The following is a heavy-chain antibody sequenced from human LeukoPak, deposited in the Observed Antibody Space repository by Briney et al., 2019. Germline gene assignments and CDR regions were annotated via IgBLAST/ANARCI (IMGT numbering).Heavy chain of an antibody. CDR2: IYHSGST. CDR3: ARDLIAAAAASDAFDI. V-gene: IGHV4-38-2*02. J-gene: IGHJ3*02. CDR1: GYSISSGYY. Sequence: SETLSLTCTVSGYSISSGYYWGWIRQPPGKGLDWIGSIYHSGSTYYNPSLKSRVTISVDTSKNQFSLKLSSVTAADTAVYYCARDLIAAAAASDAFDIWGQGTMVTVSS. D-gene: IGHD6-13*01.